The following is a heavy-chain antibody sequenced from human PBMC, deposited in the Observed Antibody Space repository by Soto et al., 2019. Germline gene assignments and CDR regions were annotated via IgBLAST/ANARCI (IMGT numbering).Heavy chain of an antibody. J-gene: IGHJ4*02. Sequence: EVQLLESGGGLVQPGGSLRLCCAGSGFTFSNYGMSWVRQAPGKGLEWVSAISGSGGTTYYADSVRGRFTISRDNSKNTLYLQMNSLRAEDTALYYCAKDHRDWGQGILVTVSS. CDR3: AKDHRD. CDR2: ISGSGGTT. CDR1: GFTFSNYG. V-gene: IGHV3-23*01.